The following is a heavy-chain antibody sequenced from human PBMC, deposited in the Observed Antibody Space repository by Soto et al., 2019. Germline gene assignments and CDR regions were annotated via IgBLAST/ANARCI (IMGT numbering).Heavy chain of an antibody. D-gene: IGHD2-15*01. Sequence: EVQLLESGGGLVQPGGSLRLSCAASGFTFGNYAMIWVRQAPGKGLEWVSTISGGGDGTYYADSVRGRFTITRENSRNTVYLQMNSLRAVDTAVYYCAKKGLGSLATYCSTGDCHYAFDIWGQGTMVTVSS. J-gene: IGHJ3*02. CDR3: AKKGLGSLATYCSTGDCHYAFDI. CDR2: ISGGGDGT. V-gene: IGHV3-23*01. CDR1: GFTFGNYA.